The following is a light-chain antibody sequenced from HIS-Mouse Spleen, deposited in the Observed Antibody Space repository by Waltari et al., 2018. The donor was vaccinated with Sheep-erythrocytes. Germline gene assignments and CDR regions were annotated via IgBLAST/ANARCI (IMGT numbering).Light chain of an antibody. J-gene: IGKJ2*01. Sequence: EIVLTQSPATLSLSPGERATLPCGDSQSVSSYLVWYQQKPGQAPSLLIYDASNSASGIPAGCSGSGSGTDCTSAISSLEPEDFAVYDCQQRSNWYTFGQGTKLEIK. CDR3: QQRSNWYT. V-gene: IGKV3-11*01. CDR1: QSVSSY. CDR2: DAS.